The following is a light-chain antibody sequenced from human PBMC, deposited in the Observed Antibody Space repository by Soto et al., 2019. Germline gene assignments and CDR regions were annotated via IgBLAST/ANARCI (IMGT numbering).Light chain of an antibody. CDR1: SSDVGGYNY. Sequence: QSALTQPASVSGSPGQSITISCTGTSSDVGGYNYVSWYQQHPGKAPKLMIYEVSNRPSGVSNRFSGSKSGNMASLTISGLQAEDEADYYCVSYTSSSTLVFGGGTKLTVL. J-gene: IGLJ3*02. V-gene: IGLV2-14*01. CDR3: VSYTSSSTLV. CDR2: EVS.